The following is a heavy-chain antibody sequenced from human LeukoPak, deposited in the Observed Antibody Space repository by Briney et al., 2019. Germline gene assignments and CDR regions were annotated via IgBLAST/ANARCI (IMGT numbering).Heavy chain of an antibody. CDR1: GFTFSSYW. CDR3: ARDLRGYSYGALDH. D-gene: IGHD5-18*01. J-gene: IGHJ4*02. V-gene: IGHV3-74*01. CDR2: INSYGSST. Sequence: GGSLRLSCAASGFTFSSYWMHWVRQGPGKGLVWVSRINSYGSSTSYADSVKGRCTISRDNAKNTLYLQMNSLRAEDTAVYYCARDLRGYSYGALDHWGQGTLVTVSS.